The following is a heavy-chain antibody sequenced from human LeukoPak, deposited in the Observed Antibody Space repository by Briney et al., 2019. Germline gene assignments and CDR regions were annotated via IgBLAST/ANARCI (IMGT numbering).Heavy chain of an antibody. CDR2: IAYDGSRA. Sequence: GGSLRLSCAGSGFTFGGYGMHWFRQTPGKGLEWVAVIAYDGSRAFYADSVKGRFTIARDNSKNTMSVQMDDLRAEDTAVYYCTRYNNDHFDYWGQGTLVTVSS. V-gene: IGHV3-33*01. J-gene: IGHJ4*02. CDR1: GFTFGGYG. D-gene: IGHD1-14*01. CDR3: TRYNNDHFDY.